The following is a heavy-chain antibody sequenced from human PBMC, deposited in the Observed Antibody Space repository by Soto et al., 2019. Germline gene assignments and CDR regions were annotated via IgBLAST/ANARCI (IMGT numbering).Heavy chain of an antibody. CDR2: IYYSGST. Sequence: SETLSLTCTVSGGSISSSSYYWGWFRQPPGKGLDLIGSIYYSGSTYYNPSLKSRVTISVDTSKNQFSLKLSSVTAADTAVYYCASARITMIVVVIPTWEYGMDVWGQGTTVTVSS. CDR1: GGSISSSSYY. CDR3: ASARITMIVVVIPTWEYGMDV. V-gene: IGHV4-39*01. J-gene: IGHJ6*02. D-gene: IGHD3-22*01.